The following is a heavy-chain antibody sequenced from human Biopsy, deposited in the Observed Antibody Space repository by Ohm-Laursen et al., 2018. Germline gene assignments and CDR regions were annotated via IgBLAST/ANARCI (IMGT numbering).Heavy chain of an antibody. CDR1: GGSMSDHY. Sequence: DTLSLTCTVSGGSMSDHYWSWLRQTPGKGLEWLGYIYYTGKTTYNPSLESRITISVDTSKNKFSLQLDSMTAADTAVYYCGRVWLWRGYGMDVWGQGTTVTVSS. CDR3: GRVWLWRGYGMDV. V-gene: IGHV4-59*11. D-gene: IGHD6-19*01. CDR2: IYYTGKT. J-gene: IGHJ6*02.